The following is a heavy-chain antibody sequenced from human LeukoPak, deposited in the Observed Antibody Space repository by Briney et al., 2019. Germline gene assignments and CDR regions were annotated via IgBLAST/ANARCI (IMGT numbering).Heavy chain of an antibody. CDR1: GGSISSSNW. CDR2: IYHSGST. D-gene: IGHD2-15*01. V-gene: IGHV4-4*02. J-gene: IGHJ6*03. Sequence: PSETLSLTCAVSGGSISSSNWWSWVRQPPGKGLEWIGEIYHSGSTNYNPSLKSRVTISVDKSKNQFSLKLSSVTAADTAVYYCARQVGGSTQYYYYYYYMDVWGKGTTVTVSS. CDR3: ARQVGGSTQYYYYYYYMDV.